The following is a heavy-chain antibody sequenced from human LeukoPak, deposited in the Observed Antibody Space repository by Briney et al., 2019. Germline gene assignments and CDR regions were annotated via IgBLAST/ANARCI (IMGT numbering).Heavy chain of an antibody. V-gene: IGHV4-4*07. CDR2: IYTSGSN. CDR3: VGELRRWASDN. CDR1: CGSLSIYY. Sequence: SETLSLPRTVSCGSLSIYYWSWLRHPAGRGLEWIGRIYTSGSNNHNPSLKSRVTMSVDTSKTQFSLKQSSVPAADTAVYYCVGELRRWASDNWGQGTLVTVSS. J-gene: IGHJ4*02. D-gene: IGHD4-17*01.